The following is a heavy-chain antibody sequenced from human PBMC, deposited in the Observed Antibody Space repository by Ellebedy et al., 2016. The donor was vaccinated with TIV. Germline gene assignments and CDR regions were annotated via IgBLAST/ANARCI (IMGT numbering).Heavy chain of an antibody. CDR3: ARESRSSSGY. D-gene: IGHD6-19*01. CDR2: ISRSSNI. V-gene: IGHV3-48*02. CDR1: GFTFSNYA. J-gene: IGHJ4*02. Sequence: PGGSLRLSCAASGFTFSNYAMNWVRQAPGKGLEWVSYISRSSNIYYADSVKGRFTISRDNAKNSLYLQMNSLKDEDTAVYYCARESRSSSGYWGQGTLVTVSS.